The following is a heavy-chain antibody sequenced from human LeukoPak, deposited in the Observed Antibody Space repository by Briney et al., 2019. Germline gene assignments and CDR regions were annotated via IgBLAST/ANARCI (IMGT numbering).Heavy chain of an antibody. CDR3: ARGNYYGSGSYRGWFDP. CDR1: GFTFSNYA. Sequence: GGSLRLSCAASGFTFSNYAMNWVRQAPGKGLEWVSAIRGSGGSTYYADSVKGRFTISRDNSKNSLYLQMNSLRAEDTAVYYCARGNYYGSGSYRGWFDPWGQGTLVTVSS. V-gene: IGHV3-23*01. D-gene: IGHD3-10*01. J-gene: IGHJ5*02. CDR2: IRGSGGST.